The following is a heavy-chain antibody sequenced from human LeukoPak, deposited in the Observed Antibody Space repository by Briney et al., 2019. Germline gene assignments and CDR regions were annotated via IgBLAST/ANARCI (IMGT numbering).Heavy chain of an antibody. CDR1: GGSISSSSYY. CDR3: ASWGYFQH. CDR2: IYYSGST. D-gene: IGHD3-16*01. V-gene: IGHV4-39*01. Sequence: SETLSLTCAVSGGSISSSSYYWGWIRQPPGKGLEWIGSIYYSGSTYYNPSLKSRVTISVDTSKNQFSLKLSSVTAADTAVYYCASWGYFQHWGQGTLVTVSS. J-gene: IGHJ1*01.